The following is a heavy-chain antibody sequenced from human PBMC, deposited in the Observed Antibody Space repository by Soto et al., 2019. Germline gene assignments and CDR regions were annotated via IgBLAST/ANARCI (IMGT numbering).Heavy chain of an antibody. J-gene: IGHJ3*02. CDR2: IYSGGST. D-gene: IGHD2-2*01. CDR3: ASRYKLLAFDI. V-gene: IGHV3-66*01. Sequence: PGGSLRLSCAASGFTVSSNYMSWVRQAPGKGLEWVSVIYSGGSTYYADSVKGRFTISRDNSKNTLYLQMNSLRAEDTAVYYCASRYKLLAFDIWGQGTMVTVSS. CDR1: GFTVSSNY.